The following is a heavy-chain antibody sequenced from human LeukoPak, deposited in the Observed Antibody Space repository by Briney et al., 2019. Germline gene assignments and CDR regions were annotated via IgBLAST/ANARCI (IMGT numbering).Heavy chain of an antibody. J-gene: IGHJ4*02. CDR2: ISYDVSNK. Sequence: GGSLRLSCAASGFTFSSYAMHWVRQAPGKGLEWVAVISYDVSNKYYADSVKGRFTISRDNSKNTLYLQMNSLRAEDTAVYYCARSSSDDYYDSSGYLDYWGQGTMVTVSS. D-gene: IGHD3-22*01. V-gene: IGHV3-30-3*01. CDR1: GFTFSSYA. CDR3: ARSSSDDYYDSSGYLDY.